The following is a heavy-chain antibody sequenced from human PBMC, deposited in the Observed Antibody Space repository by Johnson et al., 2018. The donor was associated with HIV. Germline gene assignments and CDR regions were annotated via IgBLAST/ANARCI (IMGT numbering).Heavy chain of an antibody. V-gene: IGHV3-30*04. CDR3: ARDREQLVRYAFDI. CDR2: ISYDGSNK. Sequence: QVQLVESGGGVVQPGRSLRLSCAASGFTFSSYAMHWVRQAPGKGLEWVAVISYDGSNKYYADSGKGRFTISRDNSKNTLYLQMNSLRAEDTAVYYCARDREQLVRYAFDIWGQGTMVTVSS. CDR1: GFTFSSYA. D-gene: IGHD6-6*01. J-gene: IGHJ3*02.